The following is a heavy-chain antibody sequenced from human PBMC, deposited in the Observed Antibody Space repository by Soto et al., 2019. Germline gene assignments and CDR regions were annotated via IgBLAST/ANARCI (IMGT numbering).Heavy chain of an antibody. V-gene: IGHV4-38-2*01. CDR2: IYLGGTT. CDR3: ARPRPNFGAVDS. J-gene: IGHJ4*02. D-gene: IGHD3-10*01. CDR1: GYSITSSSF. Sequence: SETLSLTCAVSGYSITSSSFWGWIRQPPGKGLEWIGSIYLGGTTYYDPSLKSRVTISVDTSRNEFSLKLTSVTAAGTAVYYCARPRPNFGAVDSWGQGALVTVSS.